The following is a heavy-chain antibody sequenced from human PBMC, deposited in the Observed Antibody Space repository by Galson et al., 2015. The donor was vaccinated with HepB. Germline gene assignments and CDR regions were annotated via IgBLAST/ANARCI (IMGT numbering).Heavy chain of an antibody. Sequence: SVKVSCKASGYTFTSYDINWVRQATGQGLEWMGWMNPNSGNTGYAQKFQGRVTMTRNTSISTAYMELSSLRSEDTAVYYCARVWPYCSGGSCYGRVRNWFDPWGQGTLVTVSS. D-gene: IGHD2-15*01. CDR3: ARVWPYCSGGSCYGRVRNWFDP. CDR2: MNPNSGNT. CDR1: GYTFTSYD. J-gene: IGHJ5*02. V-gene: IGHV1-8*01.